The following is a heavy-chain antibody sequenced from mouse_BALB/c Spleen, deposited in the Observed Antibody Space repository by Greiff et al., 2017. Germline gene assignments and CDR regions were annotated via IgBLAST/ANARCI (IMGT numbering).Heavy chain of an antibody. V-gene: IGHV7-3*02. Sequence: EVQVVESGGGLVQPGGSLRLSCATSGFTFTDYYMSWVRQPPGKALEWLGFIRNKANGYTTEYSASVKGRFTISRDNSQSILYLQMNTLRAEDSATYYCARARGGKHYFDYWGQGTTLTVSS. CDR1: GFTFTDYY. CDR3: ARARGGKHYFDY. CDR2: IRNKANGYTT. D-gene: IGHD1-1*02. J-gene: IGHJ2*01.